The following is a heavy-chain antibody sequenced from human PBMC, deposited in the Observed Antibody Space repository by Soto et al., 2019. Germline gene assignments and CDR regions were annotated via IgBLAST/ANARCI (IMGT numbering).Heavy chain of an antibody. CDR2: ISYDGSNE. CDR3: TKEYIVGTTWGYFES. D-gene: IGHD1-1*01. CDR1: GFIFSTYG. V-gene: IGHV3-30*18. J-gene: IGHJ4*02. Sequence: QVQLVQSGGGVVQPGRSLRLSCVASGFIFSTYGMHWVRQVPGKGLEWVAHISYDGSNEYYADSVKGRFTVSRDNAKTTLELQMNVLKTADKALYYCTKEYIVGTTWGYFESWGQGALVIVSS.